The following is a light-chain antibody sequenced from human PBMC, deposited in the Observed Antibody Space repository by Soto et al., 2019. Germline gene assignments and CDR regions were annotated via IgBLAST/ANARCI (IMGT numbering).Light chain of an antibody. CDR3: QQYAASPRT. CDR2: GAS. Sequence: IVLTQSPGTLSLSPGERATLSCRASQSISNNYLVWYQQTPGQAPRHLIYGASSRATGIPDRFSVSGSATDFTLPISRLEPEDCAVYYFQQYAASPRTFGHWTKVDI. CDR1: QSISNNY. V-gene: IGKV3-20*01. J-gene: IGKJ1*01.